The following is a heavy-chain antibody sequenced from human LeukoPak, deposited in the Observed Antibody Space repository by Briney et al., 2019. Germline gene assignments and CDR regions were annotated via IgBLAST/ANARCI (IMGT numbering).Heavy chain of an antibody. D-gene: IGHD3-22*01. CDR2: FDPEDGET. CDR1: GYTLTELS. J-gene: IGHJ4*02. CDR3: AIDDSSGYFYGAAFDY. Sequence: ASVKVSCKVSGYTLTELSMHWVRQAPGKGLEWMRGFDPEDGETIYAQKFQGRVTMTEDTSTDTAYMELSSLRSEDTAVYYCAIDDSSGYFYGAAFDYWGQGTLVTVSS. V-gene: IGHV1-24*01.